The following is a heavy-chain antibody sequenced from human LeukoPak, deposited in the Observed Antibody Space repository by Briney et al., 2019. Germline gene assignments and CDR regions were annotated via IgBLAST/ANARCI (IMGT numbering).Heavy chain of an antibody. CDR2: INHSGST. CDR1: GGSFSGYY. D-gene: IGHD3-10*01. V-gene: IGHV4-34*01. CDR3: ARVRRYYGSGSYYPPPLNWFDP. Sequence: KPSETLSLTCAVYGGSFSGYYWSWIRQPPGKGLEWIGAINHSGSTNYNPSLKSRVTISVDTSKNQFSLKLSSVTAADTAVYYCARVRRYYGSGSYYPPPLNWFDPWGQGTLVTVSS. J-gene: IGHJ5*02.